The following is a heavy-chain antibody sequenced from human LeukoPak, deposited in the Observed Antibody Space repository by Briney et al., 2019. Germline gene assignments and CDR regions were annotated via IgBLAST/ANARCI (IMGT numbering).Heavy chain of an antibody. CDR2: IYTSGST. CDR1: GGSISSYY. CDR3: ARDQPFYCSSTSCYSSPHAFDI. J-gene: IGHJ3*02. Sequence: SETLSLTCTVSGGSISSYYWSWIRQPAGRGLEWIGRIYTSGSTNYNPSLKSRVTMSVDTSKNQFSLKLSSVTAADTAVYYCARDQPFYCSSTSCYSSPHAFDIWGQGTMVTVSS. D-gene: IGHD2-2*02. V-gene: IGHV4-4*07.